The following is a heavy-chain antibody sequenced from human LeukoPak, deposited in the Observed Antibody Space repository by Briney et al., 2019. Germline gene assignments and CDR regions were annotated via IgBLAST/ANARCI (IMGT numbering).Heavy chain of an antibody. D-gene: IGHD1-26*01. CDR1: GGSISSYY. CDR2: IYYSGST. J-gene: IGHJ3*02. Sequence: PSETLSLTCTVSGGSISSYYWSWIRQPLGKGLEWIAYIYYSGSTDYNPSLKSRVIISLDTSKNQFSLKLSSVTAADTAVYYCARHDPIVGTPDAFDIWGQGTMVTVSS. CDR3: ARHDPIVGTPDAFDI. V-gene: IGHV4-59*08.